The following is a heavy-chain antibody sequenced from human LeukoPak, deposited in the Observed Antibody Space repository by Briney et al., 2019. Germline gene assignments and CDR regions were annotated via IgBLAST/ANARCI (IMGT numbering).Heavy chain of an antibody. Sequence: PSQTLSLTCAVSGGSISSGGYSWSWIRQPPGKGLEWLGYIYHSGSTYYNPSLKSRVTISVDRSKNQFSLKLSSVTAADTAVYYCARSPREIGVYYFNYWGQGTLVTVSS. CDR2: IYHSGST. CDR3: ARSPREIGVYYFNY. CDR1: GGSISSGGYS. D-gene: IGHD2-8*01. J-gene: IGHJ4*02. V-gene: IGHV4-30-2*01.